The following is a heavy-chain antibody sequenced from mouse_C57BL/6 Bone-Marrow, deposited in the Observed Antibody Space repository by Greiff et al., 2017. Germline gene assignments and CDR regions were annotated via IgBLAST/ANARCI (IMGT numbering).Heavy chain of an antibody. Sequence: EVQLQQSGPELVKPGASVKISCKASGYSFTDYNMNWVKQSNGKSLEWIGVINPNYGTTSYNQKFKGKATLTVDQSSSTAYLQLNSLTSEDSAVEYCLVGYYYGSLDYWGQGTTVTVSA. CDR3: LVGYYYGSLDY. CDR2: INPNYGTT. J-gene: IGHJ2*01. D-gene: IGHD1-1*01. CDR1: GYSFTDYN. V-gene: IGHV1-39*01.